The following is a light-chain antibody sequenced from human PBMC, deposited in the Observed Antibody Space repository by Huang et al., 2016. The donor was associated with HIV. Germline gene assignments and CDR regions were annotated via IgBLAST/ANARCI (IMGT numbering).Light chain of an antibody. CDR1: QSINNN. Sequence: IVLTQSPATLSLSPGERAALSCRATQSINNNLAWDQQKRGQSPRLLIYGASTRATGIPARFRGSGSGTEFTLTISSLQSEDFAVYYCQQYNNWPPLLTFGGGTKVEIK. CDR3: QQYNNWPPLLT. V-gene: IGKV3-15*01. CDR2: GAS. J-gene: IGKJ4*01.